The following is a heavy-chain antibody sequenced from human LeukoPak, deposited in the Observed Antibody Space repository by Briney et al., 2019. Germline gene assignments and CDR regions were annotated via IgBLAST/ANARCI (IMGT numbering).Heavy chain of an antibody. CDR2: INSDGSST. CDR3: ARDGSGSSIWPYYYYYYMDV. V-gene: IGHV3-74*01. D-gene: IGHD3-10*01. CDR1: GFTFSTFA. Sequence: PGGSLRLSCAASGFTFSTFAMHWVRLSPGKGLEWVSRINSDGSSTSYADSVKGRFTISRDNAKNTLYLQMNSRRAEDTAVYYCARDGSGSSIWPYYYYYYMDVWGKGTTVTVSS. J-gene: IGHJ6*03.